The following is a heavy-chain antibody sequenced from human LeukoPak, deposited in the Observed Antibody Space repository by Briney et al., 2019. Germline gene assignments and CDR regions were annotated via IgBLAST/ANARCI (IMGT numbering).Heavy chain of an antibody. V-gene: IGHV3-74*01. Sequence: GGSLRLSCAASGFTFSSYWMHWVRQAPGKGLVLVSRINSDGSSTSYADSVKGRFTISRDNSKNTLYLQMNSLRAEDTAVYYCARDVYYYGSGSKVGAFDIWGQGTMVTVSS. CDR1: GFTFSSYW. D-gene: IGHD3-10*01. CDR2: INSDGSST. CDR3: ARDVYYYGSGSKVGAFDI. J-gene: IGHJ3*02.